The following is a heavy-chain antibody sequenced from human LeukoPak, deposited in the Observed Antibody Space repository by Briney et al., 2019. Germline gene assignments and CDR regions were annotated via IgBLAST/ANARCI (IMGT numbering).Heavy chain of an antibody. V-gene: IGHV4-34*01. CDR2: INHSGGT. Sequence: SETLSLTCAVYGGSFSGYYWSWIRQPPGKGLEWIGEINHSGGTNYNPSLKSRVTISVDTSKNQFSLKLSSVTAADTAVYYCARVGSDAFDIWGQGTMVTVSS. CDR1: GGSFSGYY. CDR3: ARVGSDAFDI. J-gene: IGHJ3*02. D-gene: IGHD1-26*01.